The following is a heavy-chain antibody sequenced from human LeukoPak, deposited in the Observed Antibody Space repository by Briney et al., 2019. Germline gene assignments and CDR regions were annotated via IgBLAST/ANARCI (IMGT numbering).Heavy chain of an antibody. V-gene: IGHV4-59*01. CDR2: IYYSGST. CDR3: ARGRDGYNYYYYYMDV. Sequence: SETLSLTCTVSGVSISSYYWSWIRQPPGKGLEWIGYIYYSGSTNYNPSLKSRVTISVDTPKNQFSLRLSSVTAADTAVYYCARGRDGYNYYYYYMDVWGKGTTVTVSS. D-gene: IGHD5-24*01. J-gene: IGHJ6*03. CDR1: GVSISSYY.